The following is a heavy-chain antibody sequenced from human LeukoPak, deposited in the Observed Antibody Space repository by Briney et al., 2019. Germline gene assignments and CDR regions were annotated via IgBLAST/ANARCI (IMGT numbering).Heavy chain of an antibody. J-gene: IGHJ4*02. D-gene: IGHD3-22*01. CDR3: ARRGYHDSSGYDY. V-gene: IGHV3-48*04. CDR1: GFIFSSYS. CDR2: MTSYSSTI. Sequence: QPGGSLRLSCAASGFIFSSYSMNWVRQAPGKGLEWISYMTSYSSTIYYADSVKGRFTISRDNAKNSVFLQMNNLRAEDTAIYYCARRGYHDSSGYDYWGQGTLVTVSS.